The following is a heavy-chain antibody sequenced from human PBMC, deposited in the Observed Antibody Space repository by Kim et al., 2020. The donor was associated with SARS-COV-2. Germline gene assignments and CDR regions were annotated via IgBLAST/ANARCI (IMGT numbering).Heavy chain of an antibody. J-gene: IGHJ4*02. V-gene: IGHV1-18*01. D-gene: IGHD6-19*01. CDR3: ARSRYYIGSSGFDY. Sequence: YAQTLRGRVTMTTETSTSTAYMELKNLRSDDTAVYYCARSRYYIGSSGFDYWGQGTLVTVSS.